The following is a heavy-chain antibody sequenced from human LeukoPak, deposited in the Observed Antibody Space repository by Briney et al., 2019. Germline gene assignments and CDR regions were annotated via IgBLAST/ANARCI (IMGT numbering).Heavy chain of an antibody. CDR2: ITSSSSYI. Sequence: PGGSLRLSCAASGFTFSSYAMNWVRQAPGKGLEWVSSITSSSSYIYYADSVKGRFTISRDNAKNSLYLQMNSLRAEDTAIYYCARDLRPFSGYDNLAFDIWGQGTVVTVSS. CDR3: ARDLRPFSGYDNLAFDI. J-gene: IGHJ3*02. CDR1: GFTFSSYA. D-gene: IGHD5-12*01. V-gene: IGHV3-21*01.